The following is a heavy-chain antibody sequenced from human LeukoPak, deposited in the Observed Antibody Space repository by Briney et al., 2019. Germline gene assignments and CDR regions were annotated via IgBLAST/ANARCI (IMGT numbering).Heavy chain of an antibody. V-gene: IGHV3-23*01. Sequence: PGGSLRLSCAASGFTFNSYAMSWVRQAPGKGLEWVSAISGSGGSTYYAASVKGRFTIPRDNSKNTLYLQMNSLRAEDTAVYYCAKDRARFDFWGQGTLVTVSS. J-gene: IGHJ4*02. CDR1: GFTFNSYA. CDR2: ISGSGGST. CDR3: AKDRARFDF.